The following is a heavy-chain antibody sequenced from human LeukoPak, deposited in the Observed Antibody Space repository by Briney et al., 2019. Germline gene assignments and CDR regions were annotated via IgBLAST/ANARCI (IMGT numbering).Heavy chain of an antibody. CDR1: GYSISSSNW. D-gene: IGHD6-13*01. CDR3: ARRIAAAGLDAFDI. CDR2: IYYSGST. J-gene: IGHJ3*02. V-gene: IGHV4-28*06. Sequence: SETLSLTCAISGYSISSSNWWGWIRQPPGKGLEWIGYIYYSGSTNYNPSLKSRVTMSVDTSKNQFSLKLSSVTALDTAVYYCARRIAAAGLDAFDIWGQGTMVTVSS.